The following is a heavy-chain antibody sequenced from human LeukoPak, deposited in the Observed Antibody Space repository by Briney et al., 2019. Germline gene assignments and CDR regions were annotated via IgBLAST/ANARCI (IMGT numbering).Heavy chain of an antibody. D-gene: IGHD6-19*01. CDR2: INHSGST. J-gene: IGHJ6*02. Sequence: SETLSLTCAVYGGSFSGYYWSWIRQPPGKGLEWIGEINHSGSTNYNPSLKSRVTISVDTSKNQFSLKLSSVTAADTAVYYCARGCKQWLSDYYYGMDVWGQGTTVTVSS. CDR3: ARGCKQWLSDYYYGMDV. V-gene: IGHV4-34*01. CDR1: GGSFSGYY.